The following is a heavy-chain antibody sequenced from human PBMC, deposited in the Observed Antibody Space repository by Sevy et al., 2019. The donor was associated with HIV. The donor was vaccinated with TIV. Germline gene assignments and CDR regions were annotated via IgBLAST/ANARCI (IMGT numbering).Heavy chain of an antibody. CDR1: GFRFSSYG. Sequence: GGSLRLSCAASGFRFSSYGMNWVRQAPGEGLEWVAFRSYDGSKEDYAASVQGRFTISRDNSKNTFYVEMNSLRAEDTAVYHCTKDMVTYGGIIANSPGGFDIWGQGTMVTVSS. J-gene: IGHJ3*02. CDR3: TKDMVTYGGIIANSPGGFDI. V-gene: IGHV3-30*02. D-gene: IGHD3-16*02. CDR2: RSYDGSKE.